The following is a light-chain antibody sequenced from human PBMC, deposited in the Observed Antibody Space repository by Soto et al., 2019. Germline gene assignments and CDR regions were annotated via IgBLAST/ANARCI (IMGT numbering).Light chain of an antibody. Sequence: IVFPHSPASLSLSPRERATLSCWASQSISNYLAWYQQKSGQAPRLLIYDASNRATGIPARFSGSGSGTDFTLTISSLEPEDFAVYYCQQRSNWPLTFGQGTRLEIK. CDR3: QQRSNWPLT. V-gene: IGKV3-11*01. CDR1: QSISNY. CDR2: DAS. J-gene: IGKJ5*01.